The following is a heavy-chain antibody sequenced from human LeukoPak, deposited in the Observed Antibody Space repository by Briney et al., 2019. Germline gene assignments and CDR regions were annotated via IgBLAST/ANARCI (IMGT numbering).Heavy chain of an antibody. CDR3: ARTYYYDSSGYIHFDY. Sequence: PSETLSLTCTVSGGSISSGDYYWSWIRQPPGKGLEWIGYIYYSGSTYYNPSLKSRVTISVDTSKNQFSLKLGSVTAADTAVYYCARTYYYDSSGYIHFDYWGQGTLVTVSS. CDR2: IYYSGST. J-gene: IGHJ4*02. V-gene: IGHV4-30-4*08. CDR1: GGSISSGDYY. D-gene: IGHD3-22*01.